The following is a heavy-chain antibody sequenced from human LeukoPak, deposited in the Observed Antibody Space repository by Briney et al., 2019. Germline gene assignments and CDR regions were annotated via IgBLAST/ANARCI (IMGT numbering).Heavy chain of an antibody. D-gene: IGHD3-10*01. CDR1: GGSINSYY. CDR2: IHYTGST. Sequence: PSETLSLTCTVSGGSINSYYWSWIRQPPGKGLECIGYIHYTGSTNYNPSLKSRVTISVDTSKNQFSLKLSSVTAADTAIYYCARGGYYGSGNDFRFDPWGQGTLVTVSS. V-gene: IGHV4-59*01. J-gene: IGHJ5*02. CDR3: ARGGYYGSGNDFRFDP.